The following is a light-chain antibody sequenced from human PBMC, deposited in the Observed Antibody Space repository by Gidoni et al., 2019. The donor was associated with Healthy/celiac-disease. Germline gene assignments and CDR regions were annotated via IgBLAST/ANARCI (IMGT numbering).Light chain of an antibody. Sequence: DIQMTQSPSSVSASVGDRFTITCRASQCISSWLAWYQQKPGNAPKLLIYAASSLQSGVPSRFSGSGSGTDFTLTISGLQPEDFATYYCQQANSFRTFGQGTKLEIK. J-gene: IGKJ2*01. CDR3: QQANSFRT. V-gene: IGKV1-12*01. CDR2: AAS. CDR1: QCISSW.